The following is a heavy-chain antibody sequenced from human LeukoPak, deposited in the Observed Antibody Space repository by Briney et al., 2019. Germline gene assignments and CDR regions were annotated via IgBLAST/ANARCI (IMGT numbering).Heavy chain of an antibody. V-gene: IGHV1-8*01. D-gene: IGHD2-21*01. Sequence: GASVKVSCKASGYTFTTYDINWVRQATGQGLEWMAWMNSNSGNTGYAQKFQGRVTMTRNTSISTAYMELSSLRSEDTAVYYCARVARNCGGDCYRLVYWGQGTLVTVAS. CDR2: MNSNSGNT. CDR3: ARVARNCGGDCYRLVY. J-gene: IGHJ4*02. CDR1: GYTFTTYD.